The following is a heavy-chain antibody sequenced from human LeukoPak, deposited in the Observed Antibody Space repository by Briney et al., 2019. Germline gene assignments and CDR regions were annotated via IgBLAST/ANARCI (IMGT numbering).Heavy chain of an antibody. CDR3: TTGGDGFGY. J-gene: IGHJ4*02. V-gene: IGHV3-23*01. CDR1: GFTFSSYA. Sequence: GGSLRLSCAASGFTFSSYAMIWVRQAPGKGLEWVSAIRGSGGSTYYADSVKDRFTISRDNSKNTLYLQMNSLRAEDTAVYYCTTGGDGFGYWGQGTLVTVSS. D-gene: IGHD3-16*01. CDR2: IRGSGGST.